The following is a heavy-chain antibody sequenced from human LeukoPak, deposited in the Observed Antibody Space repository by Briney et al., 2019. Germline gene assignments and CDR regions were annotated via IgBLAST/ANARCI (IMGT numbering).Heavy chain of an antibody. D-gene: IGHD6-13*01. Sequence: PGGSLRLSCAASGFTFSSYGMHWVRQAPGKGLEWVAVISYDGSNKYYADSVKGRFTISRDNSKNTLYLQMNSLRAEDTAVYYCARDLAGYSSSWPSGWGQGTLVTVSS. J-gene: IGHJ4*02. CDR3: ARDLAGYSSSWPSG. CDR1: GFTFSSYG. CDR2: ISYDGSNK. V-gene: IGHV3-30*03.